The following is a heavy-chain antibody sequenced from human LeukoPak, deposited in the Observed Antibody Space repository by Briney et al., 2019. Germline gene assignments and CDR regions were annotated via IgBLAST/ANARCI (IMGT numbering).Heavy chain of an antibody. CDR2: IIPILGIA. CDR1: RGTSSSYA. Sequence: GAALKVSSKPSRGTSSSYATCSVPHTPGQGREWMGRIIPILGIANYAQKFQGRVTITADKSTSTAYMELSSLRSEDTAVYYCARDVGLAGPFDYWGQGTLVTVSS. J-gene: IGHJ4*02. D-gene: IGHD3/OR15-3a*01. CDR3: ARDVGLAGPFDY. V-gene: IGHV1-69*04.